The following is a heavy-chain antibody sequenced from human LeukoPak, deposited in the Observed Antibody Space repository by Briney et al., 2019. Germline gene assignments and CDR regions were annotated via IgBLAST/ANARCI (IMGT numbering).Heavy chain of an antibody. Sequence: PSETLSLTCTVSGSSISSSSYYWGWIRQPPGKGLEWIGCKYYSGSTYYNPSLKSRVTISVDTSKSQFSLKLSSVTDADTAVYYCASDVVAAAGTDALDVWGQGTMVTVSS. CDR2: KYYSGST. CDR3: ASDVVAAAGTDALDV. J-gene: IGHJ3*01. D-gene: IGHD6-13*01. CDR1: GSSISSSSYY. V-gene: IGHV4-39*01.